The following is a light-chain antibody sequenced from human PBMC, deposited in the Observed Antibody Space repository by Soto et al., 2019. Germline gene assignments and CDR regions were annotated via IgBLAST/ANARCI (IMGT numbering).Light chain of an antibody. CDR1: SGHSSYA. Sequence: QLVLTQSPSASASLGASVKLTCTLSSGHSSYAIAWHQQQPEKGPRYLMKVNNDGSHSKGDGIPDRFSGSSSGAERYLTISSLQSEDEADYYCQNWGTGFVVFGGGTKVTVL. CDR3: QNWGTGFVV. J-gene: IGLJ2*01. V-gene: IGLV4-69*01. CDR2: VNNDGSH.